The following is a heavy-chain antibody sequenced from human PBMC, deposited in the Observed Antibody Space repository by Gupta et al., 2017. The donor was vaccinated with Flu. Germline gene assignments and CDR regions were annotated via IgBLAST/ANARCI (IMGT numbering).Heavy chain of an antibody. D-gene: IGHD3-3*01. J-gene: IGHJ6*04. Sequence: RRDYADSVKGRVTISSDNAKNSTYLEMNSLRVEDTAVYYCAKDAYGYYHMDVWGKGTTVTVSS. CDR2: RR. CDR3: AKDAYGYYHMDV. V-gene: IGHV3-20*03.